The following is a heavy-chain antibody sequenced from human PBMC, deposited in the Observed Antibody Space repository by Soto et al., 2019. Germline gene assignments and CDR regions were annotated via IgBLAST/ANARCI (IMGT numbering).Heavy chain of an antibody. CDR2: MNPNSGNT. CDR1: GYTFTSYD. V-gene: IGHV1-8*01. CDR3: ARGRPRSYCSGGSCDDAFDI. J-gene: IGHJ3*02. D-gene: IGHD2-15*01. Sequence: ASVKVSCKASGYTFTSYDINWVRQATGQGLEWMGWMNPNSGNTGYAQKFRGRVTMTRNTSISTAYMELSSLRSEDTAVYYCARGRPRSYCSGGSCDDAFDIWGQGTMVTVSS.